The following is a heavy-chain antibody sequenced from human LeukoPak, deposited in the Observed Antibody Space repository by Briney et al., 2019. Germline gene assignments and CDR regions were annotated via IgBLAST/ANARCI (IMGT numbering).Heavy chain of an antibody. CDR3: ARADFWTGYYVDD. CDR2: IKQDGSDK. J-gene: IGHJ4*02. D-gene: IGHD3/OR15-3a*01. Sequence: GGSLRLSCAASGFILETYWMSWVRQAPGKGLEWVATIKQDGSDKDYVDSVKGRFTISRDNAKNSLYLQMNSLRAEDTAVYYCARADFWTGYYVDDWGQGTLVTVSS. V-gene: IGHV3-7*01. CDR1: GFILETYW.